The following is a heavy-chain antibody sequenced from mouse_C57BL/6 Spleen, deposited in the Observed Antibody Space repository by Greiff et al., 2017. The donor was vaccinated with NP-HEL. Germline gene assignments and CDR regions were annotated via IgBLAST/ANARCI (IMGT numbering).Heavy chain of an antibody. CDR2: IDPEDGET. V-gene: IGHV14-2*01. J-gene: IGHJ4*01. Sequence: VQLQQSGAELVKPGASVKLSCTASGFNIKDYYMHWVKQRTEQGLEWIGRIDPEDGETKYAPKFQGKATITADTASNTAYLQLSSLTSEDTAVYYCARWRIYYYGSSPFWAMDYWGQGTSVTVSS. CDR3: ARWRIYYYGSSPFWAMDY. CDR1: GFNIKDYY. D-gene: IGHD1-1*01.